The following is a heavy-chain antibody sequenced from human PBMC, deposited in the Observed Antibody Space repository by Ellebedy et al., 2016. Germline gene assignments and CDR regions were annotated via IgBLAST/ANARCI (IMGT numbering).Heavy chain of an antibody. J-gene: IGHJ6*02. CDR2: INPNSGGT. CDR1: GYTFTGYY. V-gene: IGHV1-2*04. Sequence: ASVKVSXXASGYTFTGYYMHWVRQAPGQGLEWMGWINPNSGGTNYAQKFQGWVTMTRDTSISTAYMELSRLRSDDTAVYYCARASLVVPAAMYGMDVWGQGTTVTVSS. D-gene: IGHD2-2*01. CDR3: ARASLVVPAAMYGMDV.